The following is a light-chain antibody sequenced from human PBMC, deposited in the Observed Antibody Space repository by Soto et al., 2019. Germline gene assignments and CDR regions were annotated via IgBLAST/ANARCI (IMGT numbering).Light chain of an antibody. CDR1: SSDVGSYNL. CDR3: GSYAGRSTSRV. J-gene: IGLJ2*01. Sequence: QSALTQPASVSGSPGQSITISCTGTSSDVGSYNLVSWYQQHPGKAPKLMIYEVSKRPSGVSNRFSGSKSGNTASLTISGPQAEDEADYYCGSYAGRSTSRVFGGGTQLTVL. V-gene: IGLV2-23*02. CDR2: EVS.